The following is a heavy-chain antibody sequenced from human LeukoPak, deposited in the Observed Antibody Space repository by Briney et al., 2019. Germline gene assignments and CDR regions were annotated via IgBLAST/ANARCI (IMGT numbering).Heavy chain of an antibody. Sequence: SETLSLTCTVSGGSISSSSYYWGWIRQPPGKGLEWIGSIYYSGSTYYNPSLKSRVTISVDTSKNQFSLKLSSVTAADTAVYYCARHGSSGYYLGIYYFDYWGQGTLVTVSS. CDR3: ARHGSSGYYLGIYYFDY. D-gene: IGHD3-22*01. J-gene: IGHJ4*02. V-gene: IGHV4-39*01. CDR2: IYYSGST. CDR1: GGSISSSSYY.